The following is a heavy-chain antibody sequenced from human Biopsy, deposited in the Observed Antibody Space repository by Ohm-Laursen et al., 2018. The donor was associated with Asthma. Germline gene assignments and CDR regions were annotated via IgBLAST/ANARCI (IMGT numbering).Heavy chain of an antibody. CDR2: TNSVFGTT. D-gene: IGHD2-15*01. V-gene: IGHV1-69*13. Sequence: SVKVSCKSLGGTFNTYVIGWVRQAPGQGLEWMGGTNSVFGTTTYPQKFQDRVTITADDSTSTVYMELSGLRSEDTAGYYCARKAGSCISRACYSLDFWGQGTLVTVSS. CDR3: ARKAGSCISRACYSLDF. CDR1: GGTFNTYV. J-gene: IGHJ4*02.